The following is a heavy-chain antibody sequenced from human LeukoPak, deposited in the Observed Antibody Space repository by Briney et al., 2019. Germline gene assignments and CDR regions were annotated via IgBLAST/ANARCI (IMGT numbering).Heavy chain of an antibody. D-gene: IGHD2-15*01. Sequence: PGGSLRLSCAASGFTFSSYAMSWVRQAPGKGLEWVSVIYSGGSTYYADSVKGRFTISRDNSKNTLYLQMNSLRAEDTAVYYCARVGYCSGGSCYGWYFDLWGRGTLVTVSS. J-gene: IGHJ2*01. CDR1: GFTFSSYA. CDR3: ARVGYCSGGSCYGWYFDL. V-gene: IGHV3-53*01. CDR2: IYSGGST.